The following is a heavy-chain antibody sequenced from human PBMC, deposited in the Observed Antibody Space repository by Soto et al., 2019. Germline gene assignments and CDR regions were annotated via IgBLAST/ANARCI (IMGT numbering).Heavy chain of an antibody. J-gene: IGHJ6*03. CDR3: ARGRSSSYYYYMDV. CDR2: IYYSGST. D-gene: IGHD6-6*01. CDR1: GGSISSSSYY. V-gene: IGHV4-39*01. Sequence: PSETLSLTCTVSGGSISSSSYYWGWIRQPPGKGLEWIGSIYYSGSTYYNPSLKSRVTISVDTSKNQFSLKLSSVTAADTAVYYCARGRSSSYYYYMDVWGKGTTVTVSS.